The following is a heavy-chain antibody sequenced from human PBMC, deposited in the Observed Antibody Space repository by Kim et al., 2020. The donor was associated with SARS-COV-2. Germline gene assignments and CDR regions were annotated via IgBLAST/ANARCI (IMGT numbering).Heavy chain of an antibody. CDR2: IYYSGST. J-gene: IGHJ3*02. D-gene: IGHD3-10*01. V-gene: IGHV4-59*08. CDR3: ARQNYYGSEDAFDI. CDR1: GGSISSYY. Sequence: SETLSLTCTVSGGSISSYYWSWIRQPPGKGLEWIGFIYYSGSTNYNPSLKSRVTISVDTSKNQFSLKLSSVTAADTAVYYCARQNYYGSEDAFDIWAKGQWSPSLQ.